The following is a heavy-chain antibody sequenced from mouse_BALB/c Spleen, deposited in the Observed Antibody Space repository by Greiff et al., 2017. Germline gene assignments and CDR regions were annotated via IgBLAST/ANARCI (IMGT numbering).Heavy chain of an antibody. CDR2: IWAGGST. D-gene: IGHD2-3*01. Sequence: VQLQESGPGLVAPSQSLSITCTVSGFSLTSYGVHWVRQPPGKGLEWLGVIWAGGSTNYNSALMSRLSISKDNSKSQVFLKMNSLQTDDTAMYYCSRDSRLLRYFDVWGAGTTVTVSS. V-gene: IGHV2-9*02. CDR3: SRDSRLLRYFDV. CDR1: GFSLTSYG. J-gene: IGHJ1*01.